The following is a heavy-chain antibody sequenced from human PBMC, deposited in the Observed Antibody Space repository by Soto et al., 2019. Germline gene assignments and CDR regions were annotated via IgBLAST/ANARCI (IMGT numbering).Heavy chain of an antibody. Sequence: QVQLVESGGGVVQPGRSLRLSCAASGFTFSSYAMHWVRQAPGKGLEWVAVISYDGSNKYYADSVKGRFTISRDNSKNTLYLQMNSLRAEDTAVYYCARTYYDLWSGPQDYWGQGTLVTVSS. CDR3: ARTYYDLWSGPQDY. V-gene: IGHV3-30-3*01. J-gene: IGHJ4*02. CDR2: ISYDGSNK. CDR1: GFTFSSYA. D-gene: IGHD3-3*01.